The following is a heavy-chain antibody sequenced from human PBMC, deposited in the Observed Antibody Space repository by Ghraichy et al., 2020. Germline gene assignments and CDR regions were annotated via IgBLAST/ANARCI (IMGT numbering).Heavy chain of an antibody. CDR1: GFTFNNYW. D-gene: IGHD2-2*02. CDR3: ARDPYCTSANCYTGAWFDS. V-gene: IGHV3-74*01. J-gene: IGHJ5*01. CDR2: INRDGRST. Sequence: GGSLRLSCAASGFTFNNYWMHWVRQVPGEGLVWVSSINRDGRSTDYADSVKGRFTVSRDNAKNTLYLQMNSLRAEDTAVYYCARDPYCTSANCYTGAWFDSWGQGTLVTVYS.